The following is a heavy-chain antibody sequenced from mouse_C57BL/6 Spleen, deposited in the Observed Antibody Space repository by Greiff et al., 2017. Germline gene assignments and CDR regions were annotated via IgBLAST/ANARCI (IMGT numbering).Heavy chain of an antibody. Sequence: VHLVESGAELARPGASVKMSCKASGYTFTSYTMHWVKQRPGQGLEWIGYINPSSGYTKYNQKFKDKATLTADKSSSTAYMQLSSLTSEDSAVYYCARCSSSPYYFDYWGQGTTLTVSS. CDR1: GYTFTSYT. CDR3: ARCSSSPYYFDY. J-gene: IGHJ2*01. D-gene: IGHD1-1*01. V-gene: IGHV1-4*01. CDR2: INPSSGYT.